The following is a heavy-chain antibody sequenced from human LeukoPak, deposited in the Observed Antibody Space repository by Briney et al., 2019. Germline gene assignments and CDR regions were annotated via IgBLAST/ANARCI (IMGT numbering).Heavy chain of an antibody. V-gene: IGHV3-48*01. Sequence: GGSLRLSCAASGFTFNTYNMNWIRQAPGKGLEWVSCIGSGGDIIYSADSVTGRFTISRDNARNSLLLQMDYLSAEDTAVYYCAREGYSSSFDYWGQGALVTVSS. CDR3: AREGYSSSFDY. CDR2: IGSGGDII. CDR1: GFTFNTYN. D-gene: IGHD5-18*01. J-gene: IGHJ4*01.